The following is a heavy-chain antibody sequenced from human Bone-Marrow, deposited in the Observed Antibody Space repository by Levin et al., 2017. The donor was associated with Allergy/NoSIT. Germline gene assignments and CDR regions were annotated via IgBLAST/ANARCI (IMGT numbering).Heavy chain of an antibody. CDR2: INTNTGSP. CDR3: ARGSASGYDSVWVVDFDV. J-gene: IGHJ2*01. CDR1: GYTFTSYA. Sequence: GGSLRLSCKASGYTFTSYAMNWVRQAPGQGLEWMGWINTNTGSPTYAQDFTGRFVFSLDTAVSTAYLQISSLKAEDTAVYYCARGSASGYDSVWVVDFDVWGRGTLVTVSS. V-gene: IGHV7-4-1*02. D-gene: IGHD5-12*01.